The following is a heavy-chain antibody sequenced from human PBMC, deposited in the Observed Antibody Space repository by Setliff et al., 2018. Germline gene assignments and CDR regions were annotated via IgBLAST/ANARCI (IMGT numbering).Heavy chain of an antibody. CDR2: IYYSGST. V-gene: IGHV4-39*07. J-gene: IGHJ6*02. CDR1: GGSISSSSYY. CDR3: ARVRVVVIGNHYYYYGMDV. Sequence: SETLSLTCTVSGGSISSSSYYWGWIRQPPGKGLEWIGSIYYSGSTYYNPSLKSRVTISVDTSKNQFSLKLSSVTAADTAVYYCARVRVVVIGNHYYYYGMDVWGQGTTVTVSS. D-gene: IGHD2-15*01.